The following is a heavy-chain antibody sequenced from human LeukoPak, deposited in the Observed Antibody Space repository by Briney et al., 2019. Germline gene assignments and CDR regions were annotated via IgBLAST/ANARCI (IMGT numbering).Heavy chain of an antibody. CDR3: AHRGGSSGWSPSVYFDY. J-gene: IGHJ4*02. CDR1: GFSLSTSGVG. Sequence: SGPTLVKPTQTLTLTCTFSGFSLSTSGVGVGWIRQPPGKALEWLALIYWDDDKRYSPSLKSRLTITKDTSKNQVVLTMTNMDPVDTATYYCAHRGGSSGWSPSVYFDYWGQGTLVTVSS. D-gene: IGHD6-19*01. V-gene: IGHV2-5*02. CDR2: IYWDDDK.